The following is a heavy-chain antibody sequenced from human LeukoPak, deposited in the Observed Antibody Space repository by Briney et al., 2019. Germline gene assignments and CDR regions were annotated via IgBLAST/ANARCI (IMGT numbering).Heavy chain of an antibody. CDR2: MNPNSGNT. V-gene: IGHV1-8*01. Sequence: ASVKVSCKASGYTFTIYDINWVRQATGQGLEWMGWMNPNSGNTGYAQKFQGRVTMTRNTSISTAYMELSSLRSEDTAVYYCARGVRFLEWLSSTYYFDYWGQGTLVTVSS. CDR1: GYTFTIYD. CDR3: ARGVRFLEWLSSTYYFDY. D-gene: IGHD3-3*01. J-gene: IGHJ4*02.